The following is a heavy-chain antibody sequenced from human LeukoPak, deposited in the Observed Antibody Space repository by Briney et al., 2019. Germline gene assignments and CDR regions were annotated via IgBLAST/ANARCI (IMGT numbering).Heavy chain of an antibody. CDR2: IYSGGST. Sequence: PGGSLRLSCAASGFTVSSNYMSWVRQAPGKGLEWVSVIYSGGSTYYADSVKGRFTISRDNSKNTLYLQMNSLRAEDTAVCYCARDRPTVYMDVWGKGTTVTVSS. J-gene: IGHJ6*03. D-gene: IGHD4-17*01. CDR3: ARDRPTVYMDV. V-gene: IGHV3-53*01. CDR1: GFTVSSNY.